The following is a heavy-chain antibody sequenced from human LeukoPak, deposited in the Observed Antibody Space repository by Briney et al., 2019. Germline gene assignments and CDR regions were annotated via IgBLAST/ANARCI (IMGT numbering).Heavy chain of an antibody. J-gene: IGHJ4*02. CDR1: GFTFSSFG. V-gene: IGHV3-30*03. CDR2: LSNDGSKS. Sequence: GGSLRLSCAASGFTFSSFGMHWVRQAPGKGLEWVAVLSNDGSKSYYADSVKGRFTISRDNSKNTLYLQMNSLRAEDTAVYYCARGYDILTGYQDYWGQGTLVTVSS. CDR3: ARGYDILTGYQDY. D-gene: IGHD3-9*01.